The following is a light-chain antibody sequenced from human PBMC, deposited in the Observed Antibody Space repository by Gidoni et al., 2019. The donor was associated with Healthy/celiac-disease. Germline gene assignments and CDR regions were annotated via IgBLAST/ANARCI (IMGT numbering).Light chain of an antibody. V-gene: IGLV1-40*01. J-gene: IGLJ2*01. Sequence: QSVLTPPPPVSGAPGPRVTISCTGSSSNIGAGYDVHWYQQLPGTAPKLLIYGNSNRPSGVPDRFSGSKSGTSASLAITGLQAEDEADYYCQSYDSSLSGSGVFGGGTKLTVL. CDR2: GNS. CDR3: QSYDSSLSGSGV. CDR1: SSNIGAGYD.